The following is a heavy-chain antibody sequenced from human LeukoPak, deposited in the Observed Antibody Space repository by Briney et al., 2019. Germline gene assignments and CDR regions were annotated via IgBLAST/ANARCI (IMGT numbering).Heavy chain of an antibody. CDR3: AKRGVVIRVILVGFHKEAYYFDS. D-gene: IGHD2-15*01. V-gene: IGHV3-23*01. CDR1: GITLSNYG. CDR2: ISDSGGRT. Sequence: GGSLRLSCTVSGITLSNYGMSWVRQAPGKGLEWVAGISDSGGRTKYADSVKGRFTLSRDNPKNTLYLQMNSLRAEDTAAYFCAKRGVVIRVILVGFHKEAYYFDSWGQGALVTVSS. J-gene: IGHJ4*02.